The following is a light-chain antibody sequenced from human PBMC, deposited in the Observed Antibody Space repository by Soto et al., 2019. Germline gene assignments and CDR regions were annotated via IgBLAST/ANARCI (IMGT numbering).Light chain of an antibody. CDR3: QQYNNWPRT. CDR2: GAS. CDR1: QSVSSN. J-gene: IGKJ1*01. V-gene: IGKV3-15*01. Sequence: EIVMRQTPDTLSVSPGERVTLSCRASQSVSSNLAWYQQKPGQAPRLLIYGASTRATGIPARFSGSGSGTEFTLTISSLQSEDFAVYYCQQYNNWPRTFGQGTKVDIK.